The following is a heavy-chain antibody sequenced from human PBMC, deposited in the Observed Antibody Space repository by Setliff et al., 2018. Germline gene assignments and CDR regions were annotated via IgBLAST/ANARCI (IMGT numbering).Heavy chain of an antibody. CDR2: INPNSGGT. J-gene: IGHJ3*02. CDR1: GYTFTGYY. Sequence: GASVKVSCKASGYTFTGYYMHWVRQAPGQGLEWMGWINPNSGGTNYAQKFQGRVTMTRDTSISTAYMELSRLRSDDTAVYYCARGHGSIVGARHGPHDAFDIWGQGTMVTVSS. V-gene: IGHV1-2*02. CDR3: ARGHGSIVGARHGPHDAFDI. D-gene: IGHD1-26*01.